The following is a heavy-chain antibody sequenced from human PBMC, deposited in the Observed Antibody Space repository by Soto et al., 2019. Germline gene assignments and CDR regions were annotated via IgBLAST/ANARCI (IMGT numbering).Heavy chain of an antibody. J-gene: IGHJ3*02. V-gene: IGHV3-33*01. Sequence: PGGSLRLSCAASGFTFSSYGMHWVRQAPGKGLEWVAVIWYDGSNKYYADSVKGRFTISRDNSKNTLYLQMNSLRAEDTAVYYCARDTEGGQWPNAFDIWGQGTMVTVSS. CDR1: GFTFSSYG. D-gene: IGHD6-19*01. CDR3: ARDTEGGQWPNAFDI. CDR2: IWYDGSNK.